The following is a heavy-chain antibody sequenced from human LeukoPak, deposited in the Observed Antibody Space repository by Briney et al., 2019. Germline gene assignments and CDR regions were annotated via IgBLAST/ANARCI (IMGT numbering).Heavy chain of an antibody. D-gene: IGHD5-12*01. J-gene: IGHJ4*02. CDR1: GFTFSSYA. CDR2: ISGSGGST. V-gene: IGHV3-23*01. Sequence: GGSLRLSCAASGFTFSSYAMSWVRQAPGKGLEWVSAISGSGGSTYYADSVKGRFTISRDNSKNTLYLQTNSLRAEDTAVYYCAKAGRGYSGYDFDYWGQGTLVTVSS. CDR3: AKAGRGYSGYDFDY.